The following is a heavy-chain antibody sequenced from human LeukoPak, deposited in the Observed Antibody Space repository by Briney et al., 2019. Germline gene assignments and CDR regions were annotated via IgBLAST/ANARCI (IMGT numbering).Heavy chain of an antibody. J-gene: IGHJ4*02. CDR3: ASVLDY. CDR2: IAYDGSDE. Sequence: GGSLRLSCAASGFTFRSYAMHWVRQAPGKGLEWVAVIAYDGSDEYYADSVRGRFTISRDNSKNTVYLQMNNLKTEDTAIYYCASVLDYWGQGTLVTVSS. V-gene: IGHV3-30*04. CDR1: GFTFRSYA.